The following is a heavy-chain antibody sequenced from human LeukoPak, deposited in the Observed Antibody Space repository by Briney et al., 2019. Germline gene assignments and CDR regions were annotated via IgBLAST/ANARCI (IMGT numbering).Heavy chain of an antibody. D-gene: IGHD3-9*01. J-gene: IGHJ4*02. CDR3: ARGNYDILTGYYSDY. V-gene: IGHV4-4*07. CDR1: GGSISSYY. Sequence: SETLSLTCTVSGGSISSYYWSWIRQPAGKGLEWIGRIYTSGSTNYNPSLKSRVTMSVDTSKTQFSLKLSSVTAADTAVYYSARGNYDILTGYYSDYWGQGTLVTLSS. CDR2: IYTSGST.